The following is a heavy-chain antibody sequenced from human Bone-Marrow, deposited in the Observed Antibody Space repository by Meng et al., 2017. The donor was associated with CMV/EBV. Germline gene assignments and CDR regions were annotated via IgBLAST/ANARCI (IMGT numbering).Heavy chain of an antibody. CDR1: GYTFTSYY. D-gene: IGHD2-2*01. CDR3: ARSLPGPKVEVVPAAKSTYYYYYGMDV. CDR2: INPSGGST. Sequence: ASVKVSCKASGYTFTSYYRHWVRQAPGQGLEWMGIINPSGGSTSYAQKFQDRVTLTRDTSTSTVYMELSSLRSEDTAVFYCARSLPGPKVEVVPAAKSTYYYYYGMDVWGQGTTVTVSS. J-gene: IGHJ6*02. V-gene: IGHV1-46*01.